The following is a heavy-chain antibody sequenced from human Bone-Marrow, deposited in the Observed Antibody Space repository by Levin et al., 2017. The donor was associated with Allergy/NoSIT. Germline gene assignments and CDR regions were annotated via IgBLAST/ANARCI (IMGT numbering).Heavy chain of an antibody. V-gene: IGHV3-53*01. J-gene: IGHJ4*02. CDR1: GVTVSNNY. D-gene: IGHD2-2*01. CDR2: IYSGGES. Sequence: GGSLRLSCAASGVTVSNNYMAWVRQAPGRGLEWVSLIYSGGESRYADSVRGRFTISRDSFTNTVYLEMKSLRAEDTAIYYCARNVPVPDLGYWGRGTLVTVSS. CDR3: ARNVPVPDLGY.